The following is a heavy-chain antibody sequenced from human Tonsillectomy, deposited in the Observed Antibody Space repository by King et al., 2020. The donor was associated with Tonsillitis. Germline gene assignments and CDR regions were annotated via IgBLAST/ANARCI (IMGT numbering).Heavy chain of an antibody. V-gene: IGHV3-7*01. CDR2: IKQDGSEK. CDR3: ARDTAGYSSGWYVGGLDY. Sequence: VQLVESGGGLVQPGGSLRLSCAASGFTFSSYWMSWVRQAPGKGLEWVANIKQDGSEKYYVDSVKGRCTISSDNAKNSLYLQMNSLRAEATAVYYCARDTAGYSSGWYVGGLDYWGQGTLVTVSS. D-gene: IGHD6-19*01. CDR1: GFTFSSYW. J-gene: IGHJ4*02.